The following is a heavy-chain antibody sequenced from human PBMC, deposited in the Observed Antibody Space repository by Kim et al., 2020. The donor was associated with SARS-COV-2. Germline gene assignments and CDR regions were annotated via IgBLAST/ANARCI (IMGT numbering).Heavy chain of an antibody. V-gene: IGHV4-31*03. Sequence: SETLSLTCTVSGGSISSDGYYWSWIRQHPGKGLEWIGYIYYSGSTYYNPSLKSRVTISVDTSKNQFSLKLSSVTAADTAVYYCARSPITMIVVVTHFDIWGQGTMVTVSS. CDR2: IYYSGST. J-gene: IGHJ3*02. CDR3: ARSPITMIVVVTHFDI. CDR1: GGSISSDGYY. D-gene: IGHD3-22*01.